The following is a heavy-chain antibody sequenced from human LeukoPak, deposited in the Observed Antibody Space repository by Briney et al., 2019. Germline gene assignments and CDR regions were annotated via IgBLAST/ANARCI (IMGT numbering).Heavy chain of an antibody. Sequence: SETLTLTCTVSGGSISSSSYYWGWIRQPPGKGLEWIGSIYYSGSTYYNPSLKSRVTISVDTSKNQFSLKLSSVTAADTAVYYCARLNEAYSSSYWYFDLWGRGTLVTVSS. CDR2: IYYSGST. CDR1: GGSISSSSYY. V-gene: IGHV4-39*01. D-gene: IGHD6-13*01. CDR3: ARLNEAYSSSYWYFDL. J-gene: IGHJ2*01.